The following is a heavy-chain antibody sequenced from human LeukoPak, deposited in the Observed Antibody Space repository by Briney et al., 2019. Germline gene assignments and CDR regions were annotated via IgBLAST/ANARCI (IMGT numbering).Heavy chain of an antibody. J-gene: IGHJ5*02. Sequence: GGSLRLSCAASGFTFSSYAVSWVRQAPGKGLEWVSAISGSGNNTYYADSVKGRFTISRDNSKNTLYLQMNSLRAEDTAVYYCAKGDSSSWYEGNWFDPWGQGTLVTVSS. CDR3: AKGDSSSWYEGNWFDP. V-gene: IGHV3-23*01. CDR2: ISGSGNNT. CDR1: GFTFSSYA. D-gene: IGHD6-13*01.